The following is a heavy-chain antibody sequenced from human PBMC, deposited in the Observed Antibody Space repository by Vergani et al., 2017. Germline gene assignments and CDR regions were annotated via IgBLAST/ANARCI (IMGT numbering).Heavy chain of an antibody. Sequence: QVQLVQSGAEVKKPGSSVKVSCKASGATFSSYAISWVRQAPGQGLEWMGGIIPIFGTANYAQKFQGRVTMTADKSTSTAYMELSSLRTEDPAVYYCASPDQSGSYDLTLWGQGTLVTVSS. D-gene: IGHD1-26*01. V-gene: IGHV1-69*06. CDR2: IIPIFGTA. CDR1: GATFSSYA. CDR3: ASPDQSGSYDLTL. J-gene: IGHJ4*02.